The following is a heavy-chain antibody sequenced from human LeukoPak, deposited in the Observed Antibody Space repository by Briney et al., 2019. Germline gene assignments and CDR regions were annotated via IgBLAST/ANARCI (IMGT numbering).Heavy chain of an antibody. Sequence: ASVKVSCKASGGTFSNYAISWVRQAPGQGLEWMGAIIPIFGTANYAQKFKGRVTITADESTSTAYMEPSSLRSEDTAVYYCARILSSSWYEYFHHWGQGTLVTVSS. J-gene: IGHJ1*01. CDR2: IIPIFGTA. CDR3: ARILSSSWYEYFHH. V-gene: IGHV1-69*13. D-gene: IGHD6-19*01. CDR1: GGTFSNYA.